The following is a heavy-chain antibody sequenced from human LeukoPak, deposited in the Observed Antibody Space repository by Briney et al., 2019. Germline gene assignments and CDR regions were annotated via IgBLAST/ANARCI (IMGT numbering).Heavy chain of an antibody. V-gene: IGHV3-30*14. CDR1: GFTFSSYA. Sequence: GGSLRLSCAASGFTFSSYAMHWVRQAPGKGLEWVAVISYDGSNKYYADSVKGRFTISRDNSKNTLYLQMNSLRAEDTAVYYCARGYYDSSGPARSGAFDIWGQGTMVTVFS. D-gene: IGHD3-22*01. CDR2: ISYDGSNK. J-gene: IGHJ3*02. CDR3: ARGYYDSSGPARSGAFDI.